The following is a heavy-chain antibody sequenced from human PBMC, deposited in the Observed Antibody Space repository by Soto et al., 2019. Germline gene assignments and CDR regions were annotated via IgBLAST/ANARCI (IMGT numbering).Heavy chain of an antibody. J-gene: IGHJ3*02. V-gene: IGHV3-11*01. CDR1: GFTFSDYY. Sequence: GGSLRLSCAASGFTFSDYYMNWIRQAPGKVLEWVSYISSGSSTIHYADSVKGRFTISRDNAKNSLYLQMNSLRAEDTAVYFCAREKDCDTVNCYSDAFDIWGQGTMVTVSS. D-gene: IGHD2-21*02. CDR2: ISSGSSTI. CDR3: AREKDCDTVNCYSDAFDI.